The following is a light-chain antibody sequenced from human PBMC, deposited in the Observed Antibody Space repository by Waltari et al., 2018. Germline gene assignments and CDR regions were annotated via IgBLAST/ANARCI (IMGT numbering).Light chain of an antibody. CDR2: RNN. J-gene: IGLJ1*01. CDR3: ATWDDRLSDYV. Sequence: QSVLTQPPSASGTPGQRVIISCSGSSSNIGSNYVYWYQQLLGTAPKLLIYRNNQRPSGVPDGCSGSKSGTARSLAISGLRSEDEADYYCATWDDRLSDYVFGTGTKVTAL. V-gene: IGLV1-47*01. CDR1: SSNIGSNY.